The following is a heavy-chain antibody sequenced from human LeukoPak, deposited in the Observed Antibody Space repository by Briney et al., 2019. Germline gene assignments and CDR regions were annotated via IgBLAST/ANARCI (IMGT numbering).Heavy chain of an antibody. J-gene: IGHJ4*02. CDR2: ITRSSTTI. CDR1: GFTFTSYT. Sequence: GGSLRLSCVASGFTFTSYTMNWVRQAPGKGLEWVSYITRSSTTIFYADSVKGRFTVSRDNAENSLYLQMNSLRVEDTAVYYCKSGGAAPGSFDYWGQGALVTVSP. CDR3: KSGGAAPGSFDY. D-gene: IGHD1-1*01. V-gene: IGHV3-48*01.